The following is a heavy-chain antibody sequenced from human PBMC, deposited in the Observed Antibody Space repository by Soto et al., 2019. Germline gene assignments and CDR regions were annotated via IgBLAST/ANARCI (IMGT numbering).Heavy chain of an antibody. CDR3: ARRRSGPTFFDY. D-gene: IGHD3-10*01. CDR2: IYYSGST. V-gene: IGHV4-59*08. CDR1: GGSISSYY. J-gene: IGHJ4*02. Sequence: QVQLQESGPGLVKPSETLSLTCTVSGGSISSYYWSWIRQPPGKGLVWIGFIYYSGSTNYNPSLMSRVTLSVDTSKNQFSLKLSSVTAADTAVYYCARRRSGPTFFDYWGQGTLVTVSS.